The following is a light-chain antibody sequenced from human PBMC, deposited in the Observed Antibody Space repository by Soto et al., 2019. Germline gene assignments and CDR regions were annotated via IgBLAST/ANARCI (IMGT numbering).Light chain of an antibody. J-gene: IGKJ1*01. CDR2: GAS. V-gene: IGKV3-20*01. Sequence: EIVMTQSPGTLSLSPGERATLSCRASQSVSSSYLAWYQQKPGQAPRLLIYGASSRATGIPDGFSGSGSGTDFTLTISRLEPEDLEVYYCLEYGSSPGRVGQGIKVEIK. CDR1: QSVSSSY. CDR3: LEYGSSPGR.